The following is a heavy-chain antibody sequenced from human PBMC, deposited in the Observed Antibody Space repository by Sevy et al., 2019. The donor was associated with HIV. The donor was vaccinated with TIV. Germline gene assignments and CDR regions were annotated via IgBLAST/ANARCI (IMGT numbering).Heavy chain of an antibody. CDR3: AKAMDTWIQLWSLIDY. V-gene: IGHV3-30*18. D-gene: IGHD5-18*01. J-gene: IGHJ4*02. CDR2: VSYDGSNK. CDR1: GFTFNTYG. Sequence: GGSLRLSCAASGFTFNTYGMHWVRQAPGKVLEWVAVVSYDGSNKYYADSVQGRFTISRDNSRNTLYLQVNSLRTEDTAVYYCAKAMDTWIQLWSLIDYWGQGTLVTVSS.